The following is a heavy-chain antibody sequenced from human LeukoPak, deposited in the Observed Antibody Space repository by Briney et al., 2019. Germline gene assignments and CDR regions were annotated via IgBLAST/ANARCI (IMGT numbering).Heavy chain of an antibody. Sequence: GGSLTLSCAASGFTFNDYAMHWVRQAPGKGLEWVSGISWNSGSIGYADSVKGRFTISRDHAKNSLYLQMNSLRAEDTALYYCAKVVYYYDSSGYYDYWGQGTLVTVSS. V-gene: IGHV3-9*01. CDR2: ISWNSGSI. J-gene: IGHJ4*02. CDR1: GFTFNDYA. CDR3: AKVVYYYDSSGYYDY. D-gene: IGHD3-22*01.